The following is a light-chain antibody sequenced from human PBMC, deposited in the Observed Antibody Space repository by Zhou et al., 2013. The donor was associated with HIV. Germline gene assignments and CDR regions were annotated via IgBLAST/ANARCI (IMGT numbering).Light chain of an antibody. V-gene: IGKV1-39*01. Sequence: DIHLTQSPSSLSASLGDRVTITCRATHPISTFLNWYHHAPGKAPKLLIYDASTLHTGAPSRFSGSGSGTNFSLTISSLQPEDFTTYYCQQSYSVPRTFGRGTKVE. J-gene: IGKJ1*01. CDR1: HPISTF. CDR2: DAS. CDR3: QQSYSVPRT.